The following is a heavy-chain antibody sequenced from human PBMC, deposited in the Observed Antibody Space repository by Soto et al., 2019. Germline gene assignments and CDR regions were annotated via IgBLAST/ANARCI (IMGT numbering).Heavy chain of an antibody. CDR2: IYTSGST. V-gene: IGHV4-4*07. J-gene: IGHJ4*02. D-gene: IGHD3-10*01. CDR3: ARSIMVRGVINHFDY. Sequence: SETLSLTCTVSGGSISSYYWSWIRQPAGKGLEWIGRIYTSGSTNYNPSLKSRVTMSVDTSKNQFFLKLSSVTAADTAVYYCARSIMVRGVINHFDYWGQGTLVTVSS. CDR1: GGSISSYY.